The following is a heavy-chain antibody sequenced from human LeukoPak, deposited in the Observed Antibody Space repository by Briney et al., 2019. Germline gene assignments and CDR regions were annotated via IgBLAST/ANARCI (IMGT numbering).Heavy chain of an antibody. CDR1: GGSFSGYY. CDR2: INHSGST. CDR3: AGLVGYCSGGSCYEAPQIDY. Sequence: SETLSLTCAVYGGSFSGYYWSWIRQPPGKGLEWTGEINHSGSTNYNPSLKSRVTISVDTSKNQFSLKLSSVTAADTAVYYCAGLVGYCSGGSCYEAPQIDYWGQGTLVTVSS. D-gene: IGHD2-15*01. V-gene: IGHV4-34*01. J-gene: IGHJ4*02.